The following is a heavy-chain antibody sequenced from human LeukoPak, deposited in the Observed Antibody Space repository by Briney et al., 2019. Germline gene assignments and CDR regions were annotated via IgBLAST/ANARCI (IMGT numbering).Heavy chain of an antibody. CDR3: ARDWSSVDY. CDR1: GFTLSTYT. J-gene: IGHJ4*02. D-gene: IGHD2-2*01. Sequence: GGSLRLSCAASGFTLSTYTVNWVRQSPGKGLEWVSTIDRGGDLHYADSVKGRFTISRDDAKNSLYLQMNSLRAEDTAVYYCARDWSSVDYWGQGTLVAVSS. CDR2: IDRGGDL. V-gene: IGHV3-21*01.